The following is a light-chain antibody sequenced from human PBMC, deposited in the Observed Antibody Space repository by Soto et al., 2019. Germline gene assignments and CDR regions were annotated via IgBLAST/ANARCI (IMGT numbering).Light chain of an antibody. J-gene: IGKJ3*01. Sequence: IQLTQSPSSLSASVGDRVTITCRASQGISSYLAWYQQKAGKAPKLLIYAASTLQSGVPSRFSGSGSGTDFTLTISSLQPEDFATYYCQQFNSHPRTFGPGTKVDIK. V-gene: IGKV1-9*01. CDR3: QQFNSHPRT. CDR1: QGISSY. CDR2: AAS.